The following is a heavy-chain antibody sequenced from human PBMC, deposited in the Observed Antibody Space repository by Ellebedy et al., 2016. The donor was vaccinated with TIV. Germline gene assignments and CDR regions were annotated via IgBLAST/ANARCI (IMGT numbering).Heavy chain of an antibody. CDR1: GYTFTDFY. J-gene: IGHJ4*02. D-gene: IGHD3-22*01. Sequence: AASVKVSCKASGYTFTDFYIHWLRQAPGQGLEWMGWINPNSGGTNYAQTFQGWVTMTRDTSLNTAYMALSRLRSDATAVYYCARVPSGYSNMWPSFDYWGQGSLVTVSS. CDR2: INPNSGGT. CDR3: ARVPSGYSNMWPSFDY. V-gene: IGHV1-2*04.